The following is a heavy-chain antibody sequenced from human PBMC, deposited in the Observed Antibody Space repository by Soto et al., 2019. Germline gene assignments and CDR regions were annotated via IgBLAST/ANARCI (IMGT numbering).Heavy chain of an antibody. D-gene: IGHD3-10*01. Sequence: QVQLVQSGGEVKKPGASVKVSCKTSGYSFTSYGISWVRQAPAQGLEWMGWINAYNGNTNYVQKFQGRVXXTXDXXTSTAYMELRSLRSDDTAVYYCARGPRITMVRGDYWGQGTRVTVSS. CDR2: INAYNGNT. CDR3: ARGPRITMVRGDY. V-gene: IGHV1-18*01. CDR1: GYSFTSYG. J-gene: IGHJ4*02.